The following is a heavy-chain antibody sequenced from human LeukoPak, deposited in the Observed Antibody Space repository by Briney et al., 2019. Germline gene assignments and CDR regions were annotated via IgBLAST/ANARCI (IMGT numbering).Heavy chain of an antibody. Sequence: SETLSLTCTVSGGSISSGDYYWSWIRQPPGKGLEWIGYIYYSGSTYYNPPLKSRVTISVDTSKNQFSLKLSSVTAADTAVYYCARSADYYDSSGYYLGNWFDPWGQGTLVTVSS. CDR1: GGSISSGDYY. CDR2: IYYSGST. V-gene: IGHV4-30-4*01. J-gene: IGHJ5*02. CDR3: ARSADYYDSSGYYLGNWFDP. D-gene: IGHD3-22*01.